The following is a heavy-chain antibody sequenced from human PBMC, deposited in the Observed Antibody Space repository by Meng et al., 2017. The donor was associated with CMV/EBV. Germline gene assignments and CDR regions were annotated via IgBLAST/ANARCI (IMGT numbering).Heavy chain of an antibody. D-gene: IGHD2-2*01. CDR1: GYTFTSYD. CDR3: ARGRVSDCSSTSCYRGAHYYYHGMDV. J-gene: IGHJ6*02. CDR2: MNPNSGNT. V-gene: IGHV1-8*01. Sequence: ASVKVSCKASGYTFTSYDINWVRQATGQGLEWMGWMNPNSGNTGYAQKFQGRVTMTRNTSISTAYMELSSLRSEDTAVYYCARGRVSDCSSTSCYRGAHYYYHGMDVWGQGTTVTVSS.